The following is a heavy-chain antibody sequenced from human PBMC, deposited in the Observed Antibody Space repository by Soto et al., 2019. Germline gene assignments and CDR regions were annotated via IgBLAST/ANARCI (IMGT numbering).Heavy chain of an antibody. V-gene: IGHV3-23*01. CDR1: GFTFGSYA. J-gene: IGHJ6*02. D-gene: IGHD6-6*01. CDR3: AKDGGGIPRPIPSSIAARIYYYYGMDV. CDR2: ISGICCST. Sequence: GGSLRLSCASSGFTFGSYAMIWVRHAPGKGLDLVSAISGICCSTYYADSVKGRFTISRDNSKNTLYLQMNSLRAEDTAVYYCAKDGGGIPRPIPSSIAARIYYYYGMDVWGQGTTVTVSS.